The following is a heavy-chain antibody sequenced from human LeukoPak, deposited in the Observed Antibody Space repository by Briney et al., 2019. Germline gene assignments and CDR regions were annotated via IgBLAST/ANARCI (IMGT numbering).Heavy chain of an antibody. CDR3: ARDEGSGGYPLGV. D-gene: IGHD3-10*01. CDR1: GFNISDYY. V-gene: IGHV3-11*01. CDR2: ISGPGSTI. J-gene: IGHJ6*04. Sequence: GGSLRLSCVASGFNISDYYMTWIRQAPGKGLEWVSYISGPGSTIYYADSVKGRFTISRDNAKNSLFLQMNNLRAEDTAVYYCARDEGSGGYPLGVWGRGTTVTISS.